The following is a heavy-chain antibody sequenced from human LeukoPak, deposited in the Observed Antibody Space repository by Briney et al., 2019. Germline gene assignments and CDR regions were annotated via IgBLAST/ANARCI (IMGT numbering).Heavy chain of an antibody. CDR2: IYTSGST. CDR1: GGSMSSYY. Sequence: NPSETLSLTCTVSGGSMSSYYWSWIRQPAGKGLEWIGRIYTSGSTNYNPSLKSRVTMSVDTSKNQFSLKLSSVTAADTAVYYCAREIPLRYSSSSPHFDYWGQGTLVTVSS. D-gene: IGHD6-6*01. CDR3: AREIPLRYSSSSPHFDY. J-gene: IGHJ4*02. V-gene: IGHV4-4*07.